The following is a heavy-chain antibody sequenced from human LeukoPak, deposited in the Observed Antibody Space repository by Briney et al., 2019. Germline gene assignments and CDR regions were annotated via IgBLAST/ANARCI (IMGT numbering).Heavy chain of an antibody. Sequence: SETLSLTCTVSGGSIRIYYWNWIRQPPGKGLEWVGYIYYSGNTNYNPSLKSRVTISVDTSKNQFSLKLSSVTAADTAVYYCATDNSYGSGSYYKWGQGTLVTVSS. CDR1: GGSIRIYY. J-gene: IGHJ4*02. V-gene: IGHV4-59*01. D-gene: IGHD3-10*01. CDR2: IYYSGNT. CDR3: ATDNSYGSGSYYK.